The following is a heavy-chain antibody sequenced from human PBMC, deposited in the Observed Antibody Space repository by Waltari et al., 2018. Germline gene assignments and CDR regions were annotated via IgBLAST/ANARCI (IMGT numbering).Heavy chain of an antibody. CDR3: ARGGGTFSKPQYFDS. V-gene: IGHV7-4-1*02. J-gene: IGHJ4*02. CDR2: INTHTCNP. Sequence: QVQLVQSGSELKQPGASVKVSCKASGYIFTTYGINWVRQAPGQGLEGMGWINTHTCNPSYVQGFTGRFVCSLDTSVSTAYLQISSLKAEDSVIYYCARGGGTFSKPQYFDSWGQGTRVTVSS. D-gene: IGHD1-26*01. CDR1: GYIFTTYG.